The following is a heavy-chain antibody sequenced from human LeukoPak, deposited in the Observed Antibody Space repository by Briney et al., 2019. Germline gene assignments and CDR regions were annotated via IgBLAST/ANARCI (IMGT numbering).Heavy chain of an antibody. V-gene: IGHV7-4-1*02. J-gene: IGHJ3*02. CDR3: ARDTLTADSPGI. CDR2: INTNTGNP. Sequence: ASVKVSCEASGYTFTGYYMHWVRQAPGQGLEWMGWINTNTGNPRYAQDFTGRFVFSLDTSVSTAYLEISSLKAEDTAVYYCARDTLTADSPGIWGQGTMLTVSS. D-gene: IGHD2-21*02. CDR1: GYTFTGYY.